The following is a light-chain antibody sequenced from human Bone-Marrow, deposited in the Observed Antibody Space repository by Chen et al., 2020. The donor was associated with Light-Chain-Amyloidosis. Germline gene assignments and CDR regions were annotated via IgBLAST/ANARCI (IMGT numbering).Light chain of an antibody. CDR1: DLPTKY. J-gene: IGLJ2*01. CDR2: RDT. CDR3: QSADSSGTYEVI. V-gene: IGLV3-25*03. Sequence: YELTQPPSVSVSPGQTARITCAGDDLPTKYTYWYQQKPGQAPVLVIHRDTERPSGISERFSGSSSGTTATLTISGVQAEDEADYHCQSADSSGTYEVIFGGGTKLTVL.